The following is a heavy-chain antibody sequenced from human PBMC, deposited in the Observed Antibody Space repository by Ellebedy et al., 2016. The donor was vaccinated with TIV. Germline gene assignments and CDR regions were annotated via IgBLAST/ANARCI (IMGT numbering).Heavy chain of an antibody. D-gene: IGHD2-15*01. V-gene: IGHV3-23*01. CDR1: GFAFTTCA. CDR3: AKLAGIHPWYFDH. Sequence: GESLKISCAASGFAFTTCAMSWVRQAPGKGLEWVSTSFRDGGTTYYANSVKGRFTISRDNSKDTLSLQMNSLRADDTAVYYCAKLAGIHPWYFDHWGQGTLVPVSS. J-gene: IGHJ4*02. CDR2: SFRDGGTT.